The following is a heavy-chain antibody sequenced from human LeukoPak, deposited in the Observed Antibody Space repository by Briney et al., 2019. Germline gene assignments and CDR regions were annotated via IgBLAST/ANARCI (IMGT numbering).Heavy chain of an antibody. CDR2: VSAYNGNT. CDR3: ARDAPLYGGNSDFDY. V-gene: IGHV1-18*01. D-gene: IGHD4-23*01. Sequence: GASVKVSCKVSGYTLTELSMHWVRQAPGQGLEWMGWVSAYNGNTNYAQKLQGRVTMTTDTSTSTAYMELRSLRSDDPAVYYCARDAPLYGGNSDFDYWGQGTLVTVSS. J-gene: IGHJ4*02. CDR1: GYTLTELS.